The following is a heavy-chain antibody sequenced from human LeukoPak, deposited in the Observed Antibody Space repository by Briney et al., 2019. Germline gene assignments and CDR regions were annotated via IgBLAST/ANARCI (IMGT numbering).Heavy chain of an antibody. CDR3: ARGNIVATIYHYFDY. Sequence: GASVKVSCKASGYTFTSYDINWVRQATGQGLEWMGGIIPIFGTANYAQKFQGRVTITADKSTSTAYMELSSLRSEDTAVYYCARGNIVATIYHYFDYWGQGTLVTVSS. J-gene: IGHJ4*02. CDR2: IIPIFGTA. V-gene: IGHV1-69*06. D-gene: IGHD5-12*01. CDR1: GYTFTSYD.